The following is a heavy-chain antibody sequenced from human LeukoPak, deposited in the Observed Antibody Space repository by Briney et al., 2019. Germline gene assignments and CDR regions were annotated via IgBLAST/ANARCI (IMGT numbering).Heavy chain of an antibody. CDR1: GGSISTYY. D-gene: IGHD2-15*01. V-gene: IGHV4-59*01. Sequence: PSETLSLTCTVSGGSISTYYWNWIRQPPGKGLEWIGYIYHSGSTNYNPSFKSRVTLSVDTSKNQFSLKLISVTAADTAVYYCARAQPPPGGSPYNYWGQGTLVTVSS. CDR2: IYHSGST. CDR3: ARAQPPPGGSPYNY. J-gene: IGHJ4*02.